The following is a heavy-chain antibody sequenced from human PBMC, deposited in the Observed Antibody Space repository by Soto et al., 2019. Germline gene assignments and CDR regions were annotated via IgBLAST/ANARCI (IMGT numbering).Heavy chain of an antibody. D-gene: IGHD3-3*01. Sequence: EVQLLDSGGGLVQPGGSLRLSCAASGFTFSSYAMGWVRQAPGKGLDWVSSISASGGTTNYADSVKGRFTISRDNSKNTLYRQVNSLRVENPAVYYWAKGSRFVYFFFFAAYWGQGPL. CDR1: GFTFSSYA. J-gene: IGHJ4*02. CDR3: AKGSRFVYFFFFAAY. V-gene: IGHV3-23*01. CDR2: ISASGGTT.